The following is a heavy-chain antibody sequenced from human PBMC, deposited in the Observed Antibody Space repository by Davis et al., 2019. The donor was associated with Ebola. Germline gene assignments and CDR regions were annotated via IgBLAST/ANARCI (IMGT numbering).Heavy chain of an antibody. CDR1: GYTFTGYY. CDR2: INPNSGGT. Sequence: ASVKVSCKASGYTFTGYYMHWVRQAPGQGLEWMGWINPNSGGTNYAQKFQGRVTMTRDTSISTAYMELSRLRSDDTAVYYCARGWRDNWNDVGYYYMDVWGKGTTVTVSS. J-gene: IGHJ6*03. V-gene: IGHV1-2*02. CDR3: ARGWRDNWNDVGYYYMDV. D-gene: IGHD1-20*01.